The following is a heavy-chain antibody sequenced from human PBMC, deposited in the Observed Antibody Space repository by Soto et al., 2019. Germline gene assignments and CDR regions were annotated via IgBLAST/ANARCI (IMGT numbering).Heavy chain of an antibody. D-gene: IGHD2-2*01. V-gene: IGHV3-11*06. CDR1: GFTFRSYN. Sequence: PGGSLRLSCAASGFTFRSYNMSWIRQAPGKGLEWVSYISSSSSYTNYADSVKGRFTISRDNAKDSLYLQMNSLRAEDTAVYYCARELGYCSSTSCYLSYYYYYGMDVWGQGTTVTVSS. CDR2: ISSSSSYT. CDR3: ARELGYCSSTSCYLSYYYYYGMDV. J-gene: IGHJ6*02.